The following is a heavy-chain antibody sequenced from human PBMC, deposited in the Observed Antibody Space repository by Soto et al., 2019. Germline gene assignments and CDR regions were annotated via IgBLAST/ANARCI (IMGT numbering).Heavy chain of an antibody. J-gene: IGHJ4*02. V-gene: IGHV3-33*01. CDR3: ASDPGFSGGNSGDFDY. CDR1: GFTFSSYG. D-gene: IGHD2-15*01. Sequence: QVQLVESGGGVVQPGRSLRLSCAASGFTFSSYGMHWVRQAPGKGLEWVAVIWYDGSNKYYADSVKGRFTISRDNSKNTLYLQMNSLRAEDTAVYYCASDPGFSGGNSGDFDYWGQGTLVTVSS. CDR2: IWYDGSNK.